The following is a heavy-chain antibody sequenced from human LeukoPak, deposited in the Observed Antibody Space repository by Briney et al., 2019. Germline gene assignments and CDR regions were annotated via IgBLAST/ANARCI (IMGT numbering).Heavy chain of an antibody. CDR2: IYTSGST. CDR1: GGSISSGSYY. Sequence: PSETLSLTCTVSGGSISSGSYYWSWIRQPAGKGLEWIGRIYTSGSTNYNPSLKSRVTISVDTSKNQFSLKLSSVTAADTAVYYCARARVRSYYFDYWGQGTLVTVSS. CDR3: ARARVRSYYFDY. J-gene: IGHJ4*02. V-gene: IGHV4-61*02. D-gene: IGHD4-17*01.